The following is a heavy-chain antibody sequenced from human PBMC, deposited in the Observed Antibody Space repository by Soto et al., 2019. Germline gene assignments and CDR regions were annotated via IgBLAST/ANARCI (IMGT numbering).Heavy chain of an antibody. V-gene: IGHV3-21*01. CDR2: ISISSSYI. Sequence: KPGGYPRLSCAASGLSFNSYSMNWVRQAPGKGLEWVSSISISSSYIYYADSVKGRFTISRDNANNSLYLQMNSLRAEDTALYYGALHMKGVVITVYFYHGGEG. D-gene: IGHD3-22*01. CDR1: GLSFNSYS. CDR3: ALHMKGVVITVYFYH. J-gene: IGHJ4*01.